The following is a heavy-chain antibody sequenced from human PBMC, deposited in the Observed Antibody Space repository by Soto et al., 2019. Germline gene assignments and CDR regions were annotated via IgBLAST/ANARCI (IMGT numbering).Heavy chain of an antibody. Sequence: EVQLVESGGGLVQPGRSLRLSCAASGFTFDDYAMHWVRQAPGKGLEWVSGISWNSGSIGYADSVKGRFTISRDNAKNSLYLQMNSQRAEDTALYYCAKGGVTYYYYYYIDVWGKGTTVTVSS. D-gene: IGHD2-21*02. CDR3: AKGGVTYYYYYYIDV. CDR1: GFTFDDYA. J-gene: IGHJ6*03. V-gene: IGHV3-9*01. CDR2: ISWNSGSI.